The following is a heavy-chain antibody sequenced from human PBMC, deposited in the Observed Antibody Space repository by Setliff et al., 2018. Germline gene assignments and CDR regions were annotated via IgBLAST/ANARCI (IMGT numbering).Heavy chain of an antibody. J-gene: IGHJ5*02. CDR1: GGSLSSFY. CDR2: IDHSGGT. D-gene: IGHD3-16*01. V-gene: IGHV4-59*01. Sequence: PSETLSLTCTVSGGSLSSFYWSWIRQSPGRGLDWIGYIDHSGGTSYNPSLKSRVTISVDTSKNQISLKLTSVTAADTAVYYCARGLRSPLGGTAFVPIHFDPWGRGVLVTVSS. CDR3: ARGLRSPLGGTAFVPIHFDP.